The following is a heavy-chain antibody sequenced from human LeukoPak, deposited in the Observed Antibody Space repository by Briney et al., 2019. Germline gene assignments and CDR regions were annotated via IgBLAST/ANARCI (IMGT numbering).Heavy chain of an antibody. CDR2: IYPGDSDT. V-gene: IGHV5-51*01. J-gene: IGHJ6*02. D-gene: IGHD4-17*01. Sequence: GESLKISCKGSGYSFTSYWIGWARQMPGKGLEWMGIIYPGDSDTSYSPSFQGQVTISADKSISTAYLQWSSLKASDTAMYYCARLQGYGEDYYYGMDVWGQGTTVTVSS. CDR3: ARLQGYGEDYYYGMDV. CDR1: GYSFTSYW.